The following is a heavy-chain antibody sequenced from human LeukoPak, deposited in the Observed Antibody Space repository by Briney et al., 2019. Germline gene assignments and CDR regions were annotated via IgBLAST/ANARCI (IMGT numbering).Heavy chain of an antibody. Sequence: SETPSLTCAVYGGSFSGYYRSWIRQPPGKGLEWIGEINHSGSTNYNPSLKSRVTISVDTSKNQFSLKLSSVTAADTAVYYCARAYSDYVSFDYWGQGTLVTVSS. CDR2: INHSGST. V-gene: IGHV4-34*01. D-gene: IGHD3-10*02. CDR1: GGSFSGYY. CDR3: ARAYSDYVSFDY. J-gene: IGHJ4*02.